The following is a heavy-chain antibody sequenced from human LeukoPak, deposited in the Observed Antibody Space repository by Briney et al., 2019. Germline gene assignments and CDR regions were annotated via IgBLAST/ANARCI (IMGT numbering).Heavy chain of an antibody. Sequence: GASVKVSCKASGYTFTGYYIHWVRQAPGQGLEWMGWINPNTGGTEYAQKFQNRVTMTRDTSINTAYLELSRLKSDDTAIYYCAREGDSALDTNWFDPWGQGTLVTVSS. CDR2: INPNTGGT. J-gene: IGHJ5*02. D-gene: IGHD5-18*01. CDR3: AREGDSALDTNWFDP. CDR1: GYTFTGYY. V-gene: IGHV1-2*02.